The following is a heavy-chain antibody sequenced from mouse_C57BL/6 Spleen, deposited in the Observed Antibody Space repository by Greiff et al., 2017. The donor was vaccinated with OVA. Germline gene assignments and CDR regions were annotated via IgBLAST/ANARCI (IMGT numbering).Heavy chain of an antibody. J-gene: IGHJ1*03. D-gene: IGHD1-1*01. CDR2: INPNYGTT. Sequence: HLVESGPELVKPGASVKISCKASGYSFTDYNMNWVKQSNGKSLEWIGVINPNYGTTSYNQKFKGKATLTVDQSSSTAYMQLNSLTSEASAVYYCARDYYGRERGYFDVWGTGTTVTVSS. CDR3: ARDYYGRERGYFDV. CDR1: GYSFTDYN. V-gene: IGHV1-39*01.